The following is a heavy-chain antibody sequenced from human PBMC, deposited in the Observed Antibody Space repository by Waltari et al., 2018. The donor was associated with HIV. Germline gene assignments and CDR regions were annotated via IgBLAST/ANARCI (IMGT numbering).Heavy chain of an antibody. CDR2: ISSSSSYI. CDR1: GFTFSSYS. Sequence: EVQLVESGGGLVKPGGSLRLSCAASGFTFSSYSMNWVRQAPGKGLEWVSSISSSSSYIYYADSVKGRFTISRDNAKNSLYLQMNSLRAEDTAVYYCARVVGASINWFDPWGQGTLVTVSS. D-gene: IGHD3-10*01. V-gene: IGHV3-21*01. J-gene: IGHJ5*02. CDR3: ARVVGASINWFDP.